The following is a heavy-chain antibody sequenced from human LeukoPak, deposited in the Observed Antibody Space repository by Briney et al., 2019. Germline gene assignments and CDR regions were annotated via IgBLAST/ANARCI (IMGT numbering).Heavy chain of an antibody. J-gene: IGHJ6*02. CDR2: IKQDGSEK. V-gene: IGHV3-7*01. CDR3: AGGLRFLEYV. CDR1: GLSFSSYG. Sequence: PGGSLRLSCAASGLSFSSYGMGWVRQAPGKGLEWVAYIKQDGSEKYYVDSVKGRFTISRDNAKNSLYLQMNSLRAEDTAVYYCAGGLRFLEYVWGQGTTVTVSS. D-gene: IGHD3-3*01.